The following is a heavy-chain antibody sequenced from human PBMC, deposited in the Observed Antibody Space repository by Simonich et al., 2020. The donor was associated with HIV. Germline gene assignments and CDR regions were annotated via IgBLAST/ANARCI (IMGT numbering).Heavy chain of an antibody. Sequence: QVQLQQWGAGLLKPSETLSLTCAIYVGSFSGNYWSWIRQPPGNGLEWIGEINPIGSSNYKPSLTSRVTISIHTSKKQFSLKVNSVTAADTAVYYCATSSGGNEYWGQGTLVTVSS. D-gene: IGHD3-10*01. CDR2: INPIGSS. J-gene: IGHJ4*02. V-gene: IGHV4-34*01. CDR1: VGSFSGNY. CDR3: ATSSGGNEY.